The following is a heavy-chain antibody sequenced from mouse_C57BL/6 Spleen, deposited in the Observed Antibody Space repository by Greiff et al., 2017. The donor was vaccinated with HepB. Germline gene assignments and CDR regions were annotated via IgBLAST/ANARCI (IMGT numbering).Heavy chain of an antibody. D-gene: IGHD2-2*01. Sequence: VQLQQSGPELVKPGASVKISCKASGYAFSSSWMNWVKQRPGKGLEWIGRIYPGDGDTNYNGKFKGKATLTADKSSSTASMQLSSLTSEDSAVYFCARLSMVTTYFDVWGTGTTVTVSS. CDR1: GYAFSSSW. CDR3: ARLSMVTTYFDV. J-gene: IGHJ1*03. V-gene: IGHV1-82*01. CDR2: IYPGDGDT.